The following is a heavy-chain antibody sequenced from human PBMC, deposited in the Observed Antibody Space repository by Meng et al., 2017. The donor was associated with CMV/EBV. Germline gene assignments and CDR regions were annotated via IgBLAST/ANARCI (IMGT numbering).Heavy chain of an antibody. CDR1: GLAFSDYY. CDR2: INPSGGST. CDR3: ARDSGGGVLWY. J-gene: IGHJ4*02. Sequence: GESLKISCAASGLAFSDYYMHWVRQAPGQGLEWMGIINPSGGSTRYAQKFQGRVTMTRDTSTSTAYMEVSSLRSEDTAVYYCARDSGGGVLWYWGQGTLVTVSS. V-gene: IGHV1-46*01. D-gene: IGHD3-16*01.